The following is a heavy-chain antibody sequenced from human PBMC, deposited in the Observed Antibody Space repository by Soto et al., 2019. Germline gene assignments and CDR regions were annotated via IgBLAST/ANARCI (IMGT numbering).Heavy chain of an antibody. D-gene: IGHD4-17*01. CDR3: ARQGNDYGDWFDP. V-gene: IGHV4-34*01. Sequence: SQTLSLTCAVYGGSFSGYYWNYIRQPPGKGLEWIGEINHSGSTNYNPSLKSRVTMSIDTSKNQFSLKLSSVTAADTAVYYCARQGNDYGDWFDPWGQGTLVTVSS. J-gene: IGHJ5*02. CDR2: INHSGST. CDR1: GGSFSGYY.